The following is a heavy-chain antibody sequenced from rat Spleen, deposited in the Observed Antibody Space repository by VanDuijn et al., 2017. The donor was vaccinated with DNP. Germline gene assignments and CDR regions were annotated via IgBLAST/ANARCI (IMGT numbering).Heavy chain of an antibody. J-gene: IGHJ2*01. CDR1: GFSLTVYH. CDR2: MQSGGGT. D-gene: IGHD1-5*01. CDR3: VRSEHRYNPFDY. Sequence: QVQLKESGPGLVQPSQTLSLTCTVSGFSLTVYHVHWVRQPPGKALEWMGKMQSGGGTDYSSVLKSRLSISRDTSKSQVFLKMNSVQTEDTAMYFCVRSEHRYNPFDYWGQGVMVAVSS. V-gene: IGHV2-27*01.